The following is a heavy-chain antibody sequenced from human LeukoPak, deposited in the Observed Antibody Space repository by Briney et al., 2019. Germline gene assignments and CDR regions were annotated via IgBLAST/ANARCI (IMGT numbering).Heavy chain of an antibody. J-gene: IGHJ4*02. V-gene: IGHV3-7*01. D-gene: IGHD6-13*01. CDR3: ARVAEAAAFDS. CDR1: GFTFTSYW. CDR2: IKQDGSEK. Sequence: GGSLRPSCAASGFTFTSYWMSWVRQAPGKGLEWVANIKQDGSEKYYVDSVKGRFTISRDNAKNSLYLQMNSLKPEDTAVYYCARVAEAAAFDSWGQGTLVTVSS.